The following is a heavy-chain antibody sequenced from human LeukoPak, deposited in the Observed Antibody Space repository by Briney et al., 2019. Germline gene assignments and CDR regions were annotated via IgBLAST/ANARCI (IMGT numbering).Heavy chain of an antibody. CDR1: GGPINGYF. CDR2: ILTNGNT. CDR3: ARSARVEPGTGYYFDS. Sequence: SVTLSLTCTVSGGPINGYFWSWMRQPAGKGLEWIGRILTNGNTDYNPSLNSRVTMSMDTSRNQFSLKLRSVSAADTAVYYCARSARVEPGTGYYFDSWGRGTLVTVSS. V-gene: IGHV4-4*07. J-gene: IGHJ4*02. D-gene: IGHD2-15*01.